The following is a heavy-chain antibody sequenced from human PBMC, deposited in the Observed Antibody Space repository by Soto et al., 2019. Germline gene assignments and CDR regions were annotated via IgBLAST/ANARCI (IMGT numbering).Heavy chain of an antibody. Sequence: GESLKISCKGSGYSFTSYWIGWVRQMPGKGLEWMGIIYPGDSDTRYSPSFQGQVTISADKSISTAYLQWSSLKASDTAMYYCARKYSGSSGWSSDAFDIWGQGTMVTVSS. CDR2: IYPGDSDT. CDR1: GYSFTSYW. J-gene: IGHJ3*02. CDR3: ARKYSGSSGWSSDAFDI. V-gene: IGHV5-51*01. D-gene: IGHD6-19*01.